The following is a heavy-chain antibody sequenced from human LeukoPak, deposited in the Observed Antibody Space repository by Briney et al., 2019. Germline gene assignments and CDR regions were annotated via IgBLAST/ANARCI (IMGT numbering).Heavy chain of an antibody. V-gene: IGHV1-46*01. CDR3: ARDMTTVVRGLHYYGMDV. CDR1: GGTFSSYA. J-gene: IGHJ6*02. Sequence: ASLKVSCEASGGTFSSYAISSVRQAPGQGLEWMGIINPSGGSTSYAQKFQGRVTMTRDTSTSTVYMELSSLRSEDTAVYYCARDMTTVVRGLHYYGMDVWGQGTTVTVSS. D-gene: IGHD4-23*01. CDR2: INPSGGST.